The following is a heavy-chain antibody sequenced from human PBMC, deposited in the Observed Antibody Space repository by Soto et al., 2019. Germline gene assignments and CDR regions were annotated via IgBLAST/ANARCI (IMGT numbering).Heavy chain of an antibody. J-gene: IGHJ6*02. CDR1: GYTFTSYD. CDR3: ARAADVVLLPAAMSGMDV. D-gene: IGHD2-2*01. CDR2: MNPNSGNT. V-gene: IGHV1-8*01. Sequence: ASVKVSCKASGYTFTSYDINWVRQATGQGLEWMGWMNPNSGNTGYAQKFQGRVTMTRNTSISTAYMELSSLRSEDTAVYYCARAADVVLLPAAMSGMDVWGQGTTVTVSS.